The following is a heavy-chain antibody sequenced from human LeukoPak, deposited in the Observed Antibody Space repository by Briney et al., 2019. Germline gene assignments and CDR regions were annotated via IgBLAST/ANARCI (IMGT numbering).Heavy chain of an antibody. Sequence: GESLKIPCKGSGYSFTSYWISWVRQMPGKGLEWMGRIDPSDSYTNYSPSFQGHVTISADKSISTAYLQWSSLKASDTAMYYCARPSNYYDILTYPYAFDIWGQGTMVTVSS. CDR2: IDPSDSYT. D-gene: IGHD3-9*01. CDR1: GYSFTSYW. V-gene: IGHV5-10-1*01. CDR3: ARPSNYYDILTYPYAFDI. J-gene: IGHJ3*02.